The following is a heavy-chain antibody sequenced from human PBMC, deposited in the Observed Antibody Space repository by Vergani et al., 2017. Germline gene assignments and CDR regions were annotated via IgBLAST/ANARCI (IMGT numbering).Heavy chain of an antibody. J-gene: IGHJ1*01. D-gene: IGHD3-10*01. CDR2: ISSGGGDI. CDR3: TTAWGLYYLHGEYFQY. Sequence: EVQLVESGGGLVKPGGSRRLSCAGAGFTFDTSTMAYVRQAPGKGLEWVATISSGGGDIFYADSVKGRFTISRDNSKNTLFLQMNSLKDEDTAVYYCTTAWGLYYLHGEYFQYWGRGTLVSVSS. CDR1: GFTFDTST. V-gene: IGHV3-21*04.